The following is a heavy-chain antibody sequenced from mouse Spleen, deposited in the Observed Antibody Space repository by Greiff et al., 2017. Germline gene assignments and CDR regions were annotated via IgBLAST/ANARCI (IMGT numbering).Heavy chain of an antibody. CDR1: GFPLTSYG. CDR3: ASYGSSYAMDY. D-gene: IGHD1-1*01. CDR2: IWGGGST. Sequence: VKLVESGPGLVQPSQSRSITCTVSGFPLTSYGVHWVRQSPGKGLEGLGVIWGGGSTDYNAAFISRLSISKDNSKSQVFFKMNSLQANDTAIYYCASYGSSYAMDYWGQGTSVTVSS. J-gene: IGHJ4*01. V-gene: IGHV2-2*02.